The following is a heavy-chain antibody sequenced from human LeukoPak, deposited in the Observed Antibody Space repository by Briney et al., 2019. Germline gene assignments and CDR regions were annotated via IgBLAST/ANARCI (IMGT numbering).Heavy chain of an antibody. CDR3: ARGGPSRGLIIYDALDI. CDR2: INPNSGNT. CDR1: GYTFTGYY. V-gene: IGHV1-2*02. D-gene: IGHD3-10*01. Sequence: ASVKVSCKASGYTFTGYYMHWVRQAPGQGLEWMGWINPNSGNTHYSPKFQDRVTMTRDTSISTAYMELNSLRSDDTAVYYCARGGPSRGLIIYDALDIWGQGTVVTVSS. J-gene: IGHJ3*02.